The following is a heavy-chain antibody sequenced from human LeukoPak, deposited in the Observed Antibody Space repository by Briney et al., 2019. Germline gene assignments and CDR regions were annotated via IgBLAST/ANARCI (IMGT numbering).Heavy chain of an antibody. CDR3: ARDGPAQMVDFDY. Sequence: DSVKVSCKASGYTFSGTGWYLYWLRQAPGQGLECMGWIYPYTGATHYAQKFQGRVAMTRDTSISTAYMELSRLRTDDTAVYSCARDGPAQMVDFDYWGQGTLVTVSS. V-gene: IGHV1-2*02. J-gene: IGHJ4*02. CDR2: IYPYTGAT. D-gene: IGHD3-10*01. CDR1: GYTFSGTGWY.